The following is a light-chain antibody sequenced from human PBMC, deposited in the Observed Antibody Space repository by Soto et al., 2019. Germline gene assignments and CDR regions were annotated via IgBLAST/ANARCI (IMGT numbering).Light chain of an antibody. Sequence: ELVLPQSPATLSVSPGERATLSCRASQSVSSNLAWYQQKPGQAPRLLIYGASTRATGIPARFSGSGSGTEFTLTISSLQSEDFAVYYCQQYNNWPPGTFGQGTKVDIK. CDR1: QSVSSN. CDR3: QQYNNWPPGT. CDR2: GAS. J-gene: IGKJ1*01. V-gene: IGKV3-15*01.